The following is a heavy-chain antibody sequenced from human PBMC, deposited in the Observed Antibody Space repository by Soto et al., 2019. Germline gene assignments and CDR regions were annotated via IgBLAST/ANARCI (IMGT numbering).Heavy chain of an antibody. CDR3: ARDLRGHYGP. J-gene: IGHJ3*01. CDR1: GFNFRNFN. CDR2: VSGSSSYI. Sequence: PGGSLRLSCEGSGFNFRNFNMIWVRQAPGKGLEWVSSVSGSSSYIYYADSVKGRFTVSRDNANNLVFLQMNGLRPEDTDMYYCARDLRGHYGPWGQGTMVTV. V-gene: IGHV3-21*06. D-gene: IGHD4-17*01.